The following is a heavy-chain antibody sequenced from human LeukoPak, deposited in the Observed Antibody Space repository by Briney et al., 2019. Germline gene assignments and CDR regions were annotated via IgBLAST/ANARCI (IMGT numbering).Heavy chain of an antibody. CDR1: GGTFSSYA. J-gene: IGHJ4*02. V-gene: IGHV1-69*04. Sequence: SVKVSCKASGGTFSSYAISWVRQAPGQGLEWMGRIIPILGIANYAQKFQGRVTMTRDTSISTAYMGLSRLRSDDTAVYYCAREGYCSSTSCYGVDYWGQGTLVTVSS. CDR3: AREGYCSSTSCYGVDY. CDR2: IIPILGIA. D-gene: IGHD2-2*01.